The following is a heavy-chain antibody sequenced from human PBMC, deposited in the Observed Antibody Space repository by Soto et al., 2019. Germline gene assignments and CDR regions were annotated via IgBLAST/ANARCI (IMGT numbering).Heavy chain of an antibody. Sequence: GGSLRLSCTASGFTFGGYAMTWVRQAPGKGLEWVGFIRSKSYRGTTEYAASVKGRFTISRDDSKSIAYLQMNSLKTEDTAVFYCTRSAGQYFYSGMDVWGQGTTVTVS. CDR2: IRSKSYRGTT. J-gene: IGHJ6*02. CDR1: GFTFGGYA. CDR3: TRSAGQYFYSGMDV. V-gene: IGHV3-49*04.